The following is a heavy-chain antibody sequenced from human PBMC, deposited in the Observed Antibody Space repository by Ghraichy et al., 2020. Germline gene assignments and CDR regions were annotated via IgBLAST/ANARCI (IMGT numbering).Heavy chain of an antibody. J-gene: IGHJ3*02. Sequence: SETLSLTCTVSGGSIRRGDYYWSWIRQPPGKGLEWIGYIYYSGSTYYNPSLKSRVTISVDTSKNQFSLKLSSVTAADTAVYYCARDLNDGGNSGDVFDIWGQVSMVTVAS. CDR3: ARDLNDGGNSGDVFDI. CDR1: GGSIRRGDYY. CDR2: IYYSGST. D-gene: IGHD4-23*01. V-gene: IGHV4-30-4*01.